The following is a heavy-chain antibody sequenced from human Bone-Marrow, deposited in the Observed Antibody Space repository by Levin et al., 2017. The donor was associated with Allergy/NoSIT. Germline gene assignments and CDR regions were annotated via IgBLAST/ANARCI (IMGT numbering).Heavy chain of an antibody. CDR2: IYYSGSS. CDR1: GGSISSAY. Sequence: SQTLSLTCTVSGGSISSAYWSWIRQPPGKGLEWIGYIYYSGSSNYNPSLKSRVTISVDASKNQFSLKLSSVTAADTAMYYCAQFNSGGLDYWGQGTLVTVSS. J-gene: IGHJ4*02. D-gene: IGHD5-24*01. CDR3: AQFNSGGLDY. V-gene: IGHV4-59*01.